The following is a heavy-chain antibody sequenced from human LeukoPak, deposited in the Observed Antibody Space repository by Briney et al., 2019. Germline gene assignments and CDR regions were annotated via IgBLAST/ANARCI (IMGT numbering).Heavy chain of an antibody. CDR2: IYYSGST. CDR1: GGSISSSSYY. J-gene: IGHJ5*02. Sequence: TSETLSLTCTVSGGSISSSSYYWGWIRQPPGKGLEWIGSIYYSGSTFYNPSLKSRVTISLDTSKNQFSLKLSSVTAADTAVYYCARDISSRWFFLWGQGTLVTVSS. V-gene: IGHV4-39*07. CDR3: ARDISSRWFFL. D-gene: IGHD2-2*01.